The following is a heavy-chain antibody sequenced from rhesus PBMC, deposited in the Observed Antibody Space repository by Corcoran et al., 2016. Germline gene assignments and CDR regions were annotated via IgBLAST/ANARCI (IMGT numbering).Heavy chain of an antibody. Sequence: QVTLKESGPAMVTPTQTLTLTCTFSGFSLRPSVMGVGWFRPPSRKNLEWLAHIYWNDDKYYSTSLKSRLTISKDTSKNQVVLTMTNMDPVDTATYYWARRWTTVAAMDYWGQGVLVTVSS. D-gene: IGHD4-29*01. V-gene: IGHV2-1*01. CDR1: GFSLRPSVMG. J-gene: IGHJ4*01. CDR2: IYWNDDK. CDR3: ARRWTTVAAMDY.